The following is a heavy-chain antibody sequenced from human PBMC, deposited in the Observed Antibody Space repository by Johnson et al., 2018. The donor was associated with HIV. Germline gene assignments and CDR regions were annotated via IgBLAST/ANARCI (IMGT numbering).Heavy chain of an antibody. V-gene: IGHV3-49*03. Sequence: VQLVESGGGLVQPGGSLRLSCTGSGFIFGDYAMSWFRQAPGKGPEWVGFIRSIDYGGTTEYAASVKDRFTISRNDSKSIAYLQMRNLKTEDTAVYYCTRVPRKGFRPDAFDIWGQGTVVSVSS. CDR3: TRVPRKGFRPDAFDI. D-gene: IGHD2-15*01. J-gene: IGHJ3*02. CDR2: IRSIDYGGTT. CDR1: GFIFGDYA.